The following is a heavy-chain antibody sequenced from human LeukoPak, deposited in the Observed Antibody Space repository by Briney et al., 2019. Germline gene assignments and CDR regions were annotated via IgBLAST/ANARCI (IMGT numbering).Heavy chain of an antibody. J-gene: IGHJ6*02. CDR1: GFTFSSYW. V-gene: IGHV3-74*01. CDR3: ARMDSSGKGMDV. CDR2: IASDGSST. Sequence: PGGSLRLSCAASGFTFSSYWMNWVRQAPGKGLVWVSRIASDGSSTTYADSVKGRFTISRDNSKNTLYLQMNSLRAEDTAVYYCARMDSSGKGMDVWGQGTTVTVSS. D-gene: IGHD6-19*01.